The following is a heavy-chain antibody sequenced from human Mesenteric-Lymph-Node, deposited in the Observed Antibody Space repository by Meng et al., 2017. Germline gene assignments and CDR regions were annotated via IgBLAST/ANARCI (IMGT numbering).Heavy chain of an antibody. CDR3: ARDRYSYGYLDY. CDR1: GFTFSSYW. D-gene: IGHD5-18*01. J-gene: IGHJ4*02. V-gene: IGHV3-7*01. CDR2: IKQDGSEK. Sequence: GESLKISCAASGFTFSSYWMSWVRQAPGKGLEWVANIKQDGSEKYYVDSVKGRFTISRDNAKNSLYLQMNSLRAEDTAVYYCARDRYSYGYLDYWGQGTLVTVSS.